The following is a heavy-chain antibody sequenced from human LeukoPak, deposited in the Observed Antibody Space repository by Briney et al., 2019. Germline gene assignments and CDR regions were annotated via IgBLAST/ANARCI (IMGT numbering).Heavy chain of an antibody. D-gene: IGHD2-2*01. CDR1: GGSISDSSYY. Sequence: SETLSLTCTVSGGSISDSSYYWSWIRQPPGKGLEWIGYIYHSGSTYYNPSLKSRVTISVDRSKNQFSLKLSSVTAADTAVYYCARATLDIVVVPAWFWFDPWGQGTLVTVSS. CDR3: ARATLDIVVVPAWFWFDP. CDR2: IYHSGST. V-gene: IGHV4-30-2*01. J-gene: IGHJ5*02.